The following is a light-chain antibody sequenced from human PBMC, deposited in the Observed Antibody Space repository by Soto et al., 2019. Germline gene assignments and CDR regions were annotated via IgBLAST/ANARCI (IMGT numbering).Light chain of an antibody. CDR1: GSDVGRYNY. Sequence: QSALSQPRSVSGSPGQSVTISCTGTGSDVGRYNYVSWYQQHPGKAPKVIIFDVSVRPPGVPDRFSGSKSGNTASLTISGLQADDEADCFCCSVGGTSFFWVFGGGTKLTVL. CDR3: CSVGGTSFFWV. CDR2: DVS. J-gene: IGLJ3*02. V-gene: IGLV2-11*01.